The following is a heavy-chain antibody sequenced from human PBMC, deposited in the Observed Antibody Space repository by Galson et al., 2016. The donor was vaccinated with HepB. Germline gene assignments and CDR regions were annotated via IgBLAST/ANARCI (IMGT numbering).Heavy chain of an antibody. CDR3: VRGSNGWLVGDY. D-gene: IGHD6-19*01. Sequence: QSGAEVKKPGESLKISCKTSGSNFVDYWIGWVRQMPGKGLEWMGIIYPGDSDTKYSPSFQGQVTMSGDTSITTAYLQWDSLKASDTAIYYCVRGSNGWLVGDYWGHGTLVIVSS. CDR2: IYPGDSDT. J-gene: IGHJ4*01. CDR1: GSNFVDYW. V-gene: IGHV5-51*01.